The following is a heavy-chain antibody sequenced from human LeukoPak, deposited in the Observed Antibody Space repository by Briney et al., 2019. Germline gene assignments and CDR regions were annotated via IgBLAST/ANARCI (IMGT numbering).Heavy chain of an antibody. V-gene: IGHV3-74*01. CDR1: GFSFSGHW. CDR3: ARGPNSNWSELDF. CDR2: ISPTGSTT. J-gene: IGHJ4*02. D-gene: IGHD6-6*01. Sequence: GGSLRLSCTASGFSFSGHWMHWARQLPGKGLVWVSRISPTGSTTSYADSVKGRFTVSRDNAKNTLYLEVNNLRAEDTAVYYCARGPNSNWSELDFWGQGTLLTVSS.